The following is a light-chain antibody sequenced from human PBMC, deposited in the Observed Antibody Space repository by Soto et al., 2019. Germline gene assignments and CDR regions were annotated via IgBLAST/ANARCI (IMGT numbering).Light chain of an antibody. Sequence: QSVLTQPPSVSGSPGQSVTISCTGTRSDVGNYDLVSWYQQPPGTAPKLLIYQVSNRPSGVPDRLSGSKSGNTASLTIYGLQAEDEADYYCSLKTSSATWVLGGGTKVTVL. V-gene: IGLV2-18*01. J-gene: IGLJ3*02. CDR2: QVS. CDR3: SLKTSSATWV. CDR1: RSDVGNYDL.